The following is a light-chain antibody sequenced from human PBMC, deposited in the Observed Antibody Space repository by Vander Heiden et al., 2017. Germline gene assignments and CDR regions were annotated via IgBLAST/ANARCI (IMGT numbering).Light chain of an antibody. CDR2: EVS. V-gene: IGLV2-23*02. Sequence: QSALTLPASVSGSPGQSIPISCTGTSSDVGSYNLVSWYQQHPGKAPKLMIYEVSKRPSGVSNRFSGSKSGNTASLTISGLQAEDEADYYCCSYAGSSTLVFGGGTKLTVL. CDR3: CSYAGSSTLV. J-gene: IGLJ2*01. CDR1: SSDVGSYNL.